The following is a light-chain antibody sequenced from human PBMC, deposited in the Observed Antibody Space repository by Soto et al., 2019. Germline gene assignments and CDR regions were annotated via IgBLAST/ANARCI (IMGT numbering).Light chain of an antibody. CDR2: KVS. CDR3: QQYYTYAS. CDR1: QNINSW. J-gene: IGKJ2*03. Sequence: DIQMTQSPSTLSASVGARVTITCRASQNINSWVAWYQQKPGKAPKLLIYKVSSLESGVPSRFSGSGSGTEFTLTISSLQPEDFATYHCQQYYTYASFGQGTKVEIK. V-gene: IGKV1-5*03.